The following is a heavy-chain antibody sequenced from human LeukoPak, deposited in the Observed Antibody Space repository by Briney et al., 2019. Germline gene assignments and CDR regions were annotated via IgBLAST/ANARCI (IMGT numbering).Heavy chain of an antibody. J-gene: IGHJ6*03. CDR2: IYYSGST. Sequence: SETLSLTCTVSGGSISSSSYYWGWIRQPPGKGLEWIGNIYYSGSTYYNPSLKSRVTISVDTSKNQFCLKLSSVTAADTAVYYCARHITIFGVVILNYYMEVWGKGTTVTVPS. V-gene: IGHV4-39*01. CDR3: ARHITIFGVVILNYYMEV. D-gene: IGHD3-3*01. CDR1: GGSISSSSYY.